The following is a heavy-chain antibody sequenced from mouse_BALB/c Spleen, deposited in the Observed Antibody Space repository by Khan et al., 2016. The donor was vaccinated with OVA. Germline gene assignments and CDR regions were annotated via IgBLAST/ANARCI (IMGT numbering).Heavy chain of an antibody. Sequence: QVQLKQSGAELVRPGASVKLSCKTSGYTFTSYWIHWVKQRSGKGLEWIARIYPGTNNTYYNEKLKDKATLTADKSSSTAYMQLSMLKYEDTAVYYCAREEALYYCDYWGQGTTLTVSS. CDR3: AREEALYYCDY. CDR2: IYPGTNNT. V-gene: IGHV1-76*01. D-gene: IGHD3-2*02. J-gene: IGHJ2*01. CDR1: GYTFTSYW.